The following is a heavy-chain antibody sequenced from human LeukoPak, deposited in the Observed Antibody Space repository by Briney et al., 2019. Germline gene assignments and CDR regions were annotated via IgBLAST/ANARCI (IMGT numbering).Heavy chain of an antibody. CDR2: ISTTGETR. Sequence: GGSLRLSCTTSGFSFSSYYLSWIRQAPGKGLEWISYISTTGETRKYLDSVKGRFTISRDNTKNSLYLQMNNLRGDDSALYYCARLTTAYSAYDYIDRCGQGTQVTVSS. J-gene: IGHJ4*02. CDR3: ARLTTAYSAYDYIDR. D-gene: IGHD5-12*01. V-gene: IGHV3-11*01. CDR1: GFSFSSYY.